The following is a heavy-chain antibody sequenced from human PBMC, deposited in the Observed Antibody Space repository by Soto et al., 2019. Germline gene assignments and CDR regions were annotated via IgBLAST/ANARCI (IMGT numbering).Heavy chain of an antibody. CDR2: IYYSGST. CDR3: ARSDVFEAFDI. D-gene: IGHD3-10*01. J-gene: IGHJ3*02. Sequence: SETLSLTCTVSGGSISSYYWTWIRQPPGKGLEWIGYIYYSGSTNYNPSLKSRVTISVDTSKNQFSLKLSSVTAADTAVYYCARSDVFEAFDIWGPGTMVTVSS. CDR1: GGSISSYY. V-gene: IGHV4-59*01.